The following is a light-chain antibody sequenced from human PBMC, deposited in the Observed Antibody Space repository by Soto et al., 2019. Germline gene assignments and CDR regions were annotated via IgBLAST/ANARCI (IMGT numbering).Light chain of an antibody. Sequence: QTVVTQAPSFSVSPGGTVILTCGLTSGSVSTSYYPSWYQQSPGLAPRTLIYNTTTRSSGVPDRFSGSILGNKAALTITGAQSDDESDYLCALDVGSGTVVFGGGTKLTVL. J-gene: IGLJ2*01. CDR2: NTT. V-gene: IGLV8-61*01. CDR1: SGSVSTSYY. CDR3: ALDVGSGTVV.